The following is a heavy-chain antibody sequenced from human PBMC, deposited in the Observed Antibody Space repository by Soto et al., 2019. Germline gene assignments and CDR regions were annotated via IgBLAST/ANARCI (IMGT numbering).Heavy chain of an antibody. J-gene: IGHJ6*02. D-gene: IGHD3-10*01. CDR3: AKDRGGGGYYGMDV. CDR1: GFTFSSYG. CDR2: ISYDGSNK. Sequence: PGGSLRLSCAASGFTFSSYGMHWVRQAPGKGLEWVAVISYDGSNKYYADSVKGRFTISRDNSKNTLYLQINSLRAEDTAVYYCAKDRGGGGYYGMDVWGQGTTVTVSS. V-gene: IGHV3-30*18.